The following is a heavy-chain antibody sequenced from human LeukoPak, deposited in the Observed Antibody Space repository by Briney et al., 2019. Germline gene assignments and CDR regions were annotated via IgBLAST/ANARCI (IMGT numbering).Heavy chain of an antibody. Sequence: GGSLRLSCAASGFTFSSYSMNWVRQAPGKGLEWVSSISSSSSYIYYADSVEGRFTISRDNAKNSLYLQMNSLRAEDTAVYYCARSLHCSGGSCYPFDYWGQGTLVTVSS. D-gene: IGHD2-15*01. CDR1: GFTFSSYS. J-gene: IGHJ4*02. V-gene: IGHV3-21*01. CDR3: ARSLHCSGGSCYPFDY. CDR2: ISSSSSYI.